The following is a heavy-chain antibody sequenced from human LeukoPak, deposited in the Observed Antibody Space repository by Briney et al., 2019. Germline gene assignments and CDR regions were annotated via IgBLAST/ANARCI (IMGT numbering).Heavy chain of an antibody. CDR2: IYYSGST. CDR3: ARASTLDQYYYDSSGYYPPGYYFDY. J-gene: IGHJ4*02. CDR1: GGSISSSSYY. V-gene: IGHV4-39*07. D-gene: IGHD3-22*01. Sequence: SETLSLTCTVSGGSISSSSYYWGWIRQPPGKGLEWIGSIYYSGSTYYNPSLKSRVTISVDTSKNQFSLKLSSVTAADTAVYYCARASTLDQYYYDSSGYYPPGYYFDYWGQGTLVTVSS.